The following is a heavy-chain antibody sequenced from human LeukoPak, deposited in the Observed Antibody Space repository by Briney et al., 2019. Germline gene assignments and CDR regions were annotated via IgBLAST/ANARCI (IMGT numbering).Heavy chain of an antibody. CDR2: IYYTGST. CDR1: GVSISIYY. V-gene: IGHV4-59*01. J-gene: IGHJ3*02. CDR3: ARAGGLPRDDAFDI. Sequence: SETLSLTCTVSGVSISIYYWHWIRQPPGKGLESIGYIYYTGSTNYNPSLKSRVTISVDTSKNQFSLKLRSVTAADAAVYFCARAGGLPRDDAFDIWGQGTMVTVSS. D-gene: IGHD3-10*01.